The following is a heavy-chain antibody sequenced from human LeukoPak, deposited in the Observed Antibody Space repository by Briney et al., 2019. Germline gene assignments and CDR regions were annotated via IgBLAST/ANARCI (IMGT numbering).Heavy chain of an antibody. Sequence: ASVKVSCKASGYTFTSYYMHWVRQAPGQGLEWMGIINPSGGSTSYAQKFQGRVTMTRDMSTSTVYVELSSLRSEDTAVYYCAREAEQYYYGSGSQSYYYYMDVWGKGTTVTVSS. CDR1: GYTFTSYY. CDR2: INPSGGST. D-gene: IGHD3-10*01. V-gene: IGHV1-46*01. J-gene: IGHJ6*03. CDR3: AREAEQYYYGSGSQSYYYYMDV.